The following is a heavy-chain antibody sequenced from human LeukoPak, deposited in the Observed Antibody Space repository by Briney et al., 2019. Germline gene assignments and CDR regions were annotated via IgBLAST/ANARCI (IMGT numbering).Heavy chain of an antibody. D-gene: IGHD4-17*01. CDR1: GGSFSGYY. Sequence: SETLSLTRAVYGGSFSGYYWSWIRQPPGKGLEWIGEINHSGSTNYNPSLKSRVTISVDTSKNQFSLKLSSVTAADTAVYYCARVHKRTTVKYFDYWGQGTLVTVSS. CDR3: ARVHKRTTVKYFDY. V-gene: IGHV4-34*01. CDR2: INHSGST. J-gene: IGHJ4*02.